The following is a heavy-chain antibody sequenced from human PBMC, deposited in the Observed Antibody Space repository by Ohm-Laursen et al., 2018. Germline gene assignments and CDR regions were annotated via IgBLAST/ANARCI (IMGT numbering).Heavy chain of an antibody. V-gene: IGHV3-11*01. D-gene: IGHD3-22*01. Sequence: SLRLSCTASGFTFSDYYMTWIRQAPGKGLEWVSYISSSGSTIYYADSVRGRFTISRDNAKNSLYLQMNSLRAEDTAIYYCARAYYYDSSGHHYYWGQGTLVTVSS. CDR3: ARAYYYDSSGHHYY. CDR2: ISSSGSTI. CDR1: GFTFSDYY. J-gene: IGHJ4*02.